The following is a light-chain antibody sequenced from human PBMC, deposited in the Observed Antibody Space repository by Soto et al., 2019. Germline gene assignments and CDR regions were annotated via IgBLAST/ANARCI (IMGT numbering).Light chain of an antibody. J-gene: IGKJ2*01. CDR1: QSISSW. Sequence: DIPMTQSPSTLSASVGDRVTITCRASQSISSWLAWYQQKPGKAPKLLIYDASSLESGVPSRFSGSGSGTEFTLTISSLQPDDFATYYCQQYNSYPYTFVQGTKLEIK. CDR2: DAS. V-gene: IGKV1-5*01. CDR3: QQYNSYPYT.